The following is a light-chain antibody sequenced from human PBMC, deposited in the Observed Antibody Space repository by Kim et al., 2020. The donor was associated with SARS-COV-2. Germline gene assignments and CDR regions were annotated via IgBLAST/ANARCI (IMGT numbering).Light chain of an antibody. CDR2: GVS. CDR3: SSYTSSATLV. CDR1: SSDVGGYNY. V-gene: IGLV2-14*03. J-gene: IGLJ3*02. Sequence: GQSLTISCTGTSSDVGGYNYVSWYQQYPGKAPKLLIYGVSKRPSGVSNRFSGSKSGNTASLTISGLQAEDEADYHCSSYTSSATLVFGGGTQLTVL.